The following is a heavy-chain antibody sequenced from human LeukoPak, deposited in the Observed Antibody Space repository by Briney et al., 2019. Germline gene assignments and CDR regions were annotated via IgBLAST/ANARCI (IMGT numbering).Heavy chain of an antibody. Sequence: PGGSLRLSCTASGFTFGDYGMSWVRQAPGKGLEWVSGINWNGGSTGYADSVKGRFTISRDNAKNSLYLQMNSLRVEDTAVYYCAREILGGFNPGAYWGQGTLVTVSS. CDR2: INWNGGST. D-gene: IGHD1-14*01. V-gene: IGHV3-20*04. J-gene: IGHJ4*02. CDR1: GFTFGDYG. CDR3: AREILGGFNPGAY.